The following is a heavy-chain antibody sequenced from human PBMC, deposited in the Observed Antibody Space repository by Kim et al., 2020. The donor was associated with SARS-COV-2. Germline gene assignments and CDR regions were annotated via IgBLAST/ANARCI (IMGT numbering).Heavy chain of an antibody. CDR2: IDGSDGTT. J-gene: IGHJ5*02. V-gene: IGHV3-23*01. CDR3: MKGGWGGRCDH. Sequence: GGSLRLSCTTSGFTFTGYAMSWVRHAPGKGLEWVSSIDGSDGTTYYVDSVKGRFTISRDNSKNTLYLQMSKLRADDTAGYYCMKGGWGGRCDHWGQGTRVTVYS. D-gene: IGHD3-10*01. CDR1: GFTFTGYA.